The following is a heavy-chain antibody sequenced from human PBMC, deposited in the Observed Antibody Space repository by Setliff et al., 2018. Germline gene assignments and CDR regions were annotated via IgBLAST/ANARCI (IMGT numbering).Heavy chain of an antibody. CDR2: LSDDGSNE. CDR1: GFTVSSFS. D-gene: IGHD6-13*01. V-gene: IGHV3-30*18. Sequence: GGSLRLSCAASGFTVSSFSMHWVRQAPVKGLDWVATLSDDGSNEFYADSVKGRFTIFRDNSKNTLYLQMSSLRADDTAIYYCVKDVVGYSSTWPRRDYFDCWGQGTLVTVSS. J-gene: IGHJ4*02. CDR3: VKDVVGYSSTWPRRDYFDC.